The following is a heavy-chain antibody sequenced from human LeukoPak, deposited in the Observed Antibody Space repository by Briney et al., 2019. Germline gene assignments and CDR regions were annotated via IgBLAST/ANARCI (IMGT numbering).Heavy chain of an antibody. V-gene: IGHV3-9*01. CDR1: GFTFDDYA. CDR2: ISWNSGSI. D-gene: IGHD3-10*01. J-gene: IGHJ4*02. Sequence: SLRLSCAASGFTFDDYAMHWVRQAPGKGLEWVSGISWNSGSIGYADSVKGRFTISRDNAKNSLYLQMNSLRAEDTALYYCAKVRGAGEFDYWGQGTLVTVSS. CDR3: AKVRGAGEFDY.